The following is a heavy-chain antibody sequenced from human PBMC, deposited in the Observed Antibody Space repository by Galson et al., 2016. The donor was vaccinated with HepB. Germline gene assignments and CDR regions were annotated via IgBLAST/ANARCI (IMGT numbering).Heavy chain of an antibody. CDR1: GFTFSSYA. CDR3: AKTPKKGENGGLLNY. D-gene: IGHD2-15*01. V-gene: IGHV3-33*08. J-gene: IGHJ1*01. CDR2: IWYDGSDK. Sequence: SLRLSCAASGFTFSSYAMHWVRQAPGKGLEWVAIIWYDGSDKYYADSVKGRFTISRDNSKNTLYLQMSGLRADDTAVYYCAKTPKKGENGGLLNYWGQGILVTVSS.